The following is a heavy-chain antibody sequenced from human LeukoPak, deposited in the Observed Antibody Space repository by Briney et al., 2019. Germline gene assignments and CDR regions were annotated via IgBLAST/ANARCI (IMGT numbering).Heavy chain of an antibody. D-gene: IGHD6-19*01. J-gene: IGHJ6*02. Sequence: GRSLRLSCAASGFTFSSYAMHWVRQAPGKGLEWVAVISYDGSNKYYADSVKGRFTISRDNSKNTLCLQMNSLRAEDTAVYYCARDLSSGWRPSYYYYYGMDVWGQGTTVTVSS. CDR3: ARDLSSGWRPSYYYYYGMDV. CDR1: GFTFSSYA. CDR2: ISYDGSNK. V-gene: IGHV3-30*04.